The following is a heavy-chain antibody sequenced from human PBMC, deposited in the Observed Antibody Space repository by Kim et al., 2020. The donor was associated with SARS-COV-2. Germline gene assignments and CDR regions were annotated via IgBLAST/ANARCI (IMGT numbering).Heavy chain of an antibody. V-gene: IGHV3-23*03. Sequence: GGSLRLSCAASGFTFSSYAMSWVRQAPGKGLEWVSVIYSGGSSTYYADSVKGRFTISRDTSKNPLYLQMNSLRAEDTAVYYCAKDNLGYCSSTSCDFDY. CDR3: AKDNLGYCSSTSCDFDY. J-gene: IGHJ4*01. CDR1: GFTFSSYA. D-gene: IGHD2-2*01. CDR2: IYSGGSST.